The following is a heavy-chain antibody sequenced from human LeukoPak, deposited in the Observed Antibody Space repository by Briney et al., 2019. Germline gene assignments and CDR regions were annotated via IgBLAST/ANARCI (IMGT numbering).Heavy chain of an antibody. CDR3: ARDGDIVVVVAANFDY. J-gene: IGHJ4*02. V-gene: IGHV3-21*01. Sequence: GGSLRLSCAASGFTFSSYSMNWVRQAPGKGLEWVSSISSSSSYIYYADPVKGRFTISRDNAKNSLYLQMNSLRAEDTAVYYCARDGDIVVVVAANFDYWGQGTLVTVSS. D-gene: IGHD2-15*01. CDR1: GFTFSSYS. CDR2: ISSSSSYI.